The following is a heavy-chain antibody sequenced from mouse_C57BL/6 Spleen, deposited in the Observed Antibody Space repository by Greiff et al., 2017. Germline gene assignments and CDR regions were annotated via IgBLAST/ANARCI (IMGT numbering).Heavy chain of an antibody. CDR3: ARVTFNYFDY. CDR1: GYSITSGYY. V-gene: IGHV3-6*01. J-gene: IGHJ2*01. CDR2: ISYDGSN. Sequence: VQLQESGPGLVKPSQSLSLTCSVTGYSITSGYYWNWIRQFPGNKLEWMGYISYDGSNNYNPSLKNRISITRDTSKNQFFLKLNSVTTEDTATYYCARVTFNYFDYWGQGTTLTVSS. D-gene: IGHD2-1*01.